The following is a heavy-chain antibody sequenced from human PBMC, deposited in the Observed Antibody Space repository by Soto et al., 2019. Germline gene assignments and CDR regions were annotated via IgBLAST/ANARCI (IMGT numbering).Heavy chain of an antibody. CDR1: GYTFISYD. CDR2: MNTNSGKT. CDR3: ASAAGVQWLTSFDP. Sequence: QVQLVQSGAEVKKPGASVKVSCKASGYTFISYDINWVRQATGQGLEWMGWMNTNSGKTGYVQKFQGRVTKPRNTSLSTAYRGLSRLRSEDTAVYGCASAAGVQWLTSFDPWGQGTLVTVSS. V-gene: IGHV1-8*01. D-gene: IGHD6-19*01. J-gene: IGHJ5*02.